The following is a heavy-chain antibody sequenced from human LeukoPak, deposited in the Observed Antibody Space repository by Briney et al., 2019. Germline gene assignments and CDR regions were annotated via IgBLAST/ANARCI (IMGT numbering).Heavy chain of an antibody. D-gene: IGHD6-13*01. Sequence: PSETLSLTCTVSGGSISSGGYYWSWIRKHPGKGLEWIGYIYYSGSTYYNPSLKSRVTISVDTSKNQFSLKLSSVTAADTAVYYCARVFPIAAAGYFDYWGQGTLVTVSS. CDR1: GGSISSGGYY. V-gene: IGHV4-31*03. CDR2: IYYSGST. J-gene: IGHJ4*02. CDR3: ARVFPIAAAGYFDY.